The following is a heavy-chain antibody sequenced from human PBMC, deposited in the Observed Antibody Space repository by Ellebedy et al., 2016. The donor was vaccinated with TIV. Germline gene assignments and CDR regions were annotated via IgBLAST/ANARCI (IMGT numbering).Heavy chain of an antibody. Sequence: GGSLRLXXAASGFTFSHHWMHWVRQAPGKGLVWVSRINNDGSNTSYADSVKGRFTISRDNARNTLYLQMNSLRAEDTAVYYCASGVMTTVTTGEDFWGQGTLVTVSS. V-gene: IGHV3-74*01. CDR1: GFTFSHHW. CDR3: ASGVMTTVTTGEDF. CDR2: INNDGSNT. D-gene: IGHD4-17*01. J-gene: IGHJ4*02.